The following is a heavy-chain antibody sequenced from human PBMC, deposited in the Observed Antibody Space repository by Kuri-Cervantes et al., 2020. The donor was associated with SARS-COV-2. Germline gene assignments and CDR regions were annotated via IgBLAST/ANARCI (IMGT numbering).Heavy chain of an antibody. J-gene: IGHJ6*02. D-gene: IGHD5-18*01. Sequence: GESLKISCAASGFTFSGPAIHWVRQASGKGLEWVGRIRSKANSYATAYAASVKGRFTISLDDSKNTAYLQMNSLKTEDTAVYYCTRHVDTGAVYYYYGMDVWGQGTTVTVSS. CDR2: IRSKANSYAT. CDR1: GFTFSGPA. V-gene: IGHV3-73*01. CDR3: TRHVDTGAVYYYYGMDV.